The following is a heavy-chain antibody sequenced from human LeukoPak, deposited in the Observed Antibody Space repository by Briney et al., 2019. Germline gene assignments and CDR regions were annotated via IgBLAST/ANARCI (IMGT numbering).Heavy chain of an antibody. Sequence: GGSLRLSCAASGFTFSSYGMHWVRQAPGKGLEWVAVISYGGSNKYYADSVKGRFTISRDNSKNTLYLQMNSLRAEDTAVYYCAEVGSRGDQRDYWGQGTLVTVSS. V-gene: IGHV3-30*18. CDR1: GFTFSSYG. J-gene: IGHJ4*02. CDR3: AEVGSRGDQRDY. CDR2: ISYGGSNK. D-gene: IGHD2-21*02.